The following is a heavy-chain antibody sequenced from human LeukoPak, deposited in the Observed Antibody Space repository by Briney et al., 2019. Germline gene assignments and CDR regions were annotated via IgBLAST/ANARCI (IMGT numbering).Heavy chain of an antibody. CDR1: GGSISSYY. D-gene: IGHD5-18*01. CDR2: IYTSGST. V-gene: IGHV4-4*07. Sequence: PSQTLSLTCTVSGGSISSYYWSWIRQPAGKGLEWIGRIYTSGSTNYNPSLKSRVTMSVDTSKNQFSLKLSSVTAADTAVYYCARGNWKYSYGNFPKYYFDYWGQGTLVTVSS. CDR3: ARGNWKYSYGNFPKYYFDY. J-gene: IGHJ4*02.